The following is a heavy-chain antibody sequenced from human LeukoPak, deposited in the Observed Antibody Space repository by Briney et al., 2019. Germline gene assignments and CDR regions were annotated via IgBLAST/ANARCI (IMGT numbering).Heavy chain of an antibody. D-gene: IGHD4-11*01. CDR2: INPQNGAT. Sequence: ASVKVSCKASGYTLTDHYMHWLRWAPGQGLEWMGWINPQNGATDYAKKFQGRVTMTRDTPVRTLYMERRNLRSDDTGVYFCAKEEYSKGPAPRAPGSLVTVSS. CDR3: AKEEYSKGPAP. CDR1: GYTLTDHY. V-gene: IGHV1-2*02. J-gene: IGHJ5*02.